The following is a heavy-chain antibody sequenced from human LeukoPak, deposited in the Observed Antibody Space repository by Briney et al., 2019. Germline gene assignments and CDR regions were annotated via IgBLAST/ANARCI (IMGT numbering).Heavy chain of an antibody. Sequence: GGSLRLSCAASEFSFNSYDMHWVRQAPGKGLEWVSAIGPAGDTYYAGPVKGRFTISRENAENSLYLQMNSLIAGDTAVYYCARGRRGAWFGESGSDYFDYWGQGTLVTVPS. D-gene: IGHD3-10*01. CDR3: ARGRRGAWFGESGSDYFDY. V-gene: IGHV3-13*01. J-gene: IGHJ4*02. CDR1: EFSFNSYD. CDR2: IGPAGDT.